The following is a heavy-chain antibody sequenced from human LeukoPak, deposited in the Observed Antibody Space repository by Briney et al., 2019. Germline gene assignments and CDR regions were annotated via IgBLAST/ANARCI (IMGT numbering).Heavy chain of an antibody. D-gene: IGHD6-19*01. Sequence: GEALKISFQASGYNLTTYWIAWVRQMPGKGLEWMGILSPGDSDTISGPSFQVQVTMSAGRSISTAFLQWSSLKASDTAIYYLARRERWLAPFDYWGLGTLVTVSS. J-gene: IGHJ4*02. V-gene: IGHV5-51*01. CDR1: GYNLTTYW. CDR3: ARRERWLAPFDY. CDR2: LSPGDSDT.